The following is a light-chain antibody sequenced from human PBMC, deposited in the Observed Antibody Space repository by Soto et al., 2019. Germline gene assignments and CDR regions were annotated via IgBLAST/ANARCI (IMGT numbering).Light chain of an antibody. CDR2: AAS. CDR3: QQAYGFPPYT. J-gene: IGKJ2*01. CDR1: QGISSG. Sequence: DIQMTQSPSYVSASVGDRVTFTCRASQGISSGLAWYQQRPGKAPKLLIYAASTLQIGDPSRFSGSGSGTEFTLTISSLQPEDFGTYYCQQAYGFPPYTFGPRTKQQIK. V-gene: IGKV1-12*01.